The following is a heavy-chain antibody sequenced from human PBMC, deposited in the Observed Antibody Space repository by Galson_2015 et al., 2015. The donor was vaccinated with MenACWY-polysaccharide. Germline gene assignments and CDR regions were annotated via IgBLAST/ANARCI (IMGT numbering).Heavy chain of an antibody. V-gene: IGHV4-61*02. Sequence: GPRLVKPSQTLSLTCTVSGDSITSGVYYWTWIRQSAGKGLEWIGRVFSTGSTTYNPSLKSRVIISVDTSKNQFSLSLTSVTAADTAVYFCARALPSGLYNWFDPWGQGILVIVSS. CDR1: GDSITSGVYY. D-gene: IGHD6-25*01. CDR3: ARALPSGLYNWFDP. CDR2: VFSTGST. J-gene: IGHJ5*02.